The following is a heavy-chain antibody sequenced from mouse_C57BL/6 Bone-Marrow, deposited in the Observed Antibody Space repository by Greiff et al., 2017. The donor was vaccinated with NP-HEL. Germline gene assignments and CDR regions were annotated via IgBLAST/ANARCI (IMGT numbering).Heavy chain of an antibody. Sequence: VQLQQPGAELVKPGASVKLSCKASGYTFTSYWMQWVKQRPGQGLEWIGEIDPSDSYTNYHQKFKGKATLTVDTSSSTAYMQLSSLTSEDSAVYYCARSGSNPFAYWGQGTRVTVSA. J-gene: IGHJ3*01. CDR1: GYTFTSYW. D-gene: IGHD2-5*01. CDR2: IDPSDSYT. CDR3: ARSGSNPFAY. V-gene: IGHV1-50*01.